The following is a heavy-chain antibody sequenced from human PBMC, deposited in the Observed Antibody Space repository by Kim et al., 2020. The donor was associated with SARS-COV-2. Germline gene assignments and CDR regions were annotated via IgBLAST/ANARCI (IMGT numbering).Heavy chain of an antibody. J-gene: IGHJ3*02. D-gene: IGHD1-26*01. CDR2: T. V-gene: IGHV3-72*01. CDR3: GRSGSYKAIDI. Sequence: TESAPSVKGRFTISRDDSRNLVYLQMNSLKTEDTAVYYCGRSGSYKAIDIWGQGTVVTVSS.